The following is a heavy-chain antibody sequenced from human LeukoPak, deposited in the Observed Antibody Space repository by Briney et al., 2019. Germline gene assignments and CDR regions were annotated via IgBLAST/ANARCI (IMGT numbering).Heavy chain of an antibody. V-gene: IGHV1-2*02. D-gene: IGHD6-13*01. CDR1: GYTFTGYY. J-gene: IGHJ5*02. CDR3: ARGIAAAGTGSGWFDP. CDR2: INFNSGGT. Sequence: ASVKVSCKASGYTFTGYYMHWVRQAPGQGREGMGWINFNSGGTNYAQKFQGRVTMTRDTSISTAYMELSRLRSDDTAVYYCARGIAAAGTGSGWFDPWGQGTLVTVSS.